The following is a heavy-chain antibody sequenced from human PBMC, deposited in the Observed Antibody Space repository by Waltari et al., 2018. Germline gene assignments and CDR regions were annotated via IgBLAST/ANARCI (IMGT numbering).Heavy chain of an antibody. CDR1: GYSFTSYN. D-gene: IGHD3-10*01. Sequence: QVQLVQSGAEVKKPGASVKVSCKASGYSFTSYNINWVRQAAGQGLEWMGWINPNRGGTSYARKVQNRVTITRNTSIGTAYMELRSLRSEDTAVYYCARDYGSGTYYYMDVWGKGTTVTVSS. CDR3: ARDYGSGTYYYMDV. V-gene: IGHV1-8*03. J-gene: IGHJ6*03. CDR2: INPNRGGT.